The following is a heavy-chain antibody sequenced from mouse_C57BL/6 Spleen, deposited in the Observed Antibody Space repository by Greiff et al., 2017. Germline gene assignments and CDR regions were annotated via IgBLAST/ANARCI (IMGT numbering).Heavy chain of an antibody. D-gene: IGHD2-4*01. CDR1: GYTFTSYW. V-gene: IGHV1-52*01. CDR3: ARLDDYDSYWYFDV. CDR2: IDPSDSET. J-gene: IGHJ1*03. Sequence: QVQLQQPGAELVRPGSSVKLSCKASGYTFTSYWMHWVKQRPIQGLEWIGNIDPSDSETHYNQKFKDKATLTLDKSSSTAYMQLSSLTSEDSAVYYCARLDDYDSYWYFDVWGTGTTVTVSS.